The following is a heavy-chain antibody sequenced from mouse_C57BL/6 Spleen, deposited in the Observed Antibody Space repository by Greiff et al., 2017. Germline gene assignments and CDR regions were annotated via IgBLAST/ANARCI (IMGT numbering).Heavy chain of an antibody. Sequence: QVQLQQPGAELVKPGASVKLSCKASGYTFTSYWMQWVKQRPGQGLEWIGEIDPSDSYTNYNQKFKGKATLTVDTSSSTAYMQLSSLTSEDSAVYYCARGRRVAYWGQGTLVTVSA. CDR3: ARGRRVAY. V-gene: IGHV1-50*01. D-gene: IGHD3-3*01. J-gene: IGHJ3*01. CDR2: IDPSDSYT. CDR1: GYTFTSYW.